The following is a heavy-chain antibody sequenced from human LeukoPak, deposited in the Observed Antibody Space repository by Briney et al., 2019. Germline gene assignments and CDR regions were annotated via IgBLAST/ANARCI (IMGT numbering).Heavy chain of an antibody. V-gene: IGHV3-23*01. CDR1: GFTFSSYA. D-gene: IGHD6-13*01. CDR2: ISGSGGST. CDR3: AKSPGKAAAGSVDY. Sequence: PGGSLRLSCAASGFTFSSYAMSWVRQAPRKGLEWVSAISGSGGSTYYADSVKGRFTISRDNSMNTLYLQMNSLRAEDTAVYYCAKSPGKAAAGSVDYWGQGTLVTVSS. J-gene: IGHJ4*02.